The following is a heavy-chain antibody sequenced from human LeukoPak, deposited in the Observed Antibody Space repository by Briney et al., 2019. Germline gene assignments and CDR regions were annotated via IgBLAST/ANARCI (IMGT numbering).Heavy chain of an antibody. CDR2: INHSGST. Sequence: PSETLSLTCAVYGGSFSGYYWSWIRQPPGKGLEWIGEINHSGSTNYNPSLKSRVTISVDTSKNQFSLKLSSVTAADTAVYYCARGGHDSSVYFDYWGQGTLVTVSS. D-gene: IGHD3-22*01. CDR1: GGSFSGYY. CDR3: ARGGHDSSVYFDY. V-gene: IGHV4-34*01. J-gene: IGHJ4*02.